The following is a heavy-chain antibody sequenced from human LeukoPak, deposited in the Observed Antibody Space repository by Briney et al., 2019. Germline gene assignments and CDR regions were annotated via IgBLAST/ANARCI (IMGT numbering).Heavy chain of an antibody. J-gene: IGHJ6*02. CDR1: GGSFSGYY. CDR3: ATLHRNSYYGPDV. Sequence: SETLSLTCAVYGGSFSGYYWSCIRQPPGKGLEWIGEINHSGSTNYNPSLKSRVTISVDTSKNQFSLKLSSVTAADTAVYYCATLHRNSYYGPDVWGQGTTVTVSS. V-gene: IGHV4-34*01. D-gene: IGHD3-16*02. CDR2: INHSGST.